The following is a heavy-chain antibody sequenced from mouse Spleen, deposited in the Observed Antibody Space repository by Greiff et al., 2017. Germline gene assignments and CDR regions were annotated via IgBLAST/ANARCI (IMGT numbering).Heavy chain of an antibody. V-gene: IGHV1-81*01. CDR3: ARVGGGYPTPFDY. Sequence: VQLVESGAELARPGASVKLSCKASGYTFTSYGISWVKQRTGQGLEWIGEIYPRSGNTYYNEKFKGKATLTADKSSSTAYMELRSLTSEDSAVYFCARVGGGYPTPFDYWGQGTTLTVSS. CDR1: GYTFTSYG. J-gene: IGHJ2*01. D-gene: IGHD2-10*01. CDR2: IYPRSGNT.